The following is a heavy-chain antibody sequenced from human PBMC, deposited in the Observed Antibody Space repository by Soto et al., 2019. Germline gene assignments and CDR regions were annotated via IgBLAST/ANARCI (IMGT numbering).Heavy chain of an antibody. J-gene: IGHJ4*02. CDR2: INHSGST. Sequence: SETLSLTCAVYGGSFSGYYWSWIRQPPGKGLEWIGEINHSGSTNHNPSLKSRVTISVDTSKNQFSLKLTSVTSADTAVYFCARVAFGPIDYWGQGTLVTVSS. V-gene: IGHV4-34*01. CDR1: GGSFSGYY. D-gene: IGHD3-16*01. CDR3: ARVAFGPIDY.